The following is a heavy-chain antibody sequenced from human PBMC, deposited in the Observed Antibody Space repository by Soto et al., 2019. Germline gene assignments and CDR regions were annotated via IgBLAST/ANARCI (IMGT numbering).Heavy chain of an antibody. CDR1: GYSFTSYW. D-gene: IGHD1-20*01. V-gene: IGHV5-51*01. CDR2: IYPGDSDT. Sequence: GESLKISCKGSGYSFTSYWIGWVRQMPGKGLEWMGIIYPGDSDTRYSPSFQGQVTISADKSISTAYLQWSSLKASDTAMYYCARLRITGTRYYYGMDVWGQGTTVTVSS. J-gene: IGHJ6*02. CDR3: ARLRITGTRYYYGMDV.